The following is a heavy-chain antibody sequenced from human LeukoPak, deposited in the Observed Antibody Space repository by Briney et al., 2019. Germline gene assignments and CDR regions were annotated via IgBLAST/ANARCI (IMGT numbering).Heavy chain of an antibody. CDR1: GYTFTDYY. D-gene: IGHD3-22*01. Sequence: ASVKVSCKASGYTFTDYYIHWVRQAPGQGLEWMGWINPNSGGTNYAQKFQGRVTMTRDTSISTAYMELSRLRSDDTAVYYCARVGLAGYYPDDYWGQGTLVTVSS. CDR2: INPNSGGT. J-gene: IGHJ4*02. CDR3: ARVGLAGYYPDDY. V-gene: IGHV1-2*02.